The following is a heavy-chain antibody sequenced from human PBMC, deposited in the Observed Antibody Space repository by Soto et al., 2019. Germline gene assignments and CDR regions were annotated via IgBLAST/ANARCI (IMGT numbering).Heavy chain of an antibody. CDR2: ISPYSGNT. D-gene: IGHD3-16*01. CDR3: AMVDNYVTPTPQDV. J-gene: IGHJ6*02. CDR1: GYIFVNYG. Sequence: QVQLVQSGDEVRKPGSSVKVSCKASGYIFVNYGIAWVRQAPGQGLEWMGWISPYSGNTHYASKVQGRLTMTTDTSTXXAYMDLXXXXXXXTAVYYCAMVDNYVTPTPQDVWGQGTTVTVSS. V-gene: IGHV1-18*01.